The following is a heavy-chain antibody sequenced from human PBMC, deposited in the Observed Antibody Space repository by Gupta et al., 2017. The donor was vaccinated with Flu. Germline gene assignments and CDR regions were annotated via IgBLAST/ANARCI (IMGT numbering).Heavy chain of an antibody. Sequence: QVTLKESGPVLVKPTETLTLTCTVSGFSLSNARMGLSWIRQPPGKALEWLAHIFSNDEKSYSTSLKSRFTISKDTSKSQVVLTMTNMDPVDTATYYCARITMVRGVRETDYWGQGTLVTVSS. CDR1: GFSLSNARMG. J-gene: IGHJ4*02. CDR3: ARITMVRGVRETDY. CDR2: IFSNDEK. D-gene: IGHD3-10*01. V-gene: IGHV2-26*01.